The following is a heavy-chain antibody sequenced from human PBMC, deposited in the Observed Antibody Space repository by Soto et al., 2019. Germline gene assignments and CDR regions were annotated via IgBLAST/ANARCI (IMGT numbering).Heavy chain of an antibody. J-gene: IGHJ4*02. CDR1: GGSVSSGSYY. Sequence: SETLSLTCTVSGGSVSSGSYYWSWIRQPPGKGLEWIGYIYYSGSTNYNPSLKSRVTISVDTSKNQFSLKLSSVTAADTAVYYCARQLEYFDYWGQGTLVTVSS. CDR3: ARQLEYFDY. D-gene: IGHD6-6*01. CDR2: IYYSGST. V-gene: IGHV4-61*01.